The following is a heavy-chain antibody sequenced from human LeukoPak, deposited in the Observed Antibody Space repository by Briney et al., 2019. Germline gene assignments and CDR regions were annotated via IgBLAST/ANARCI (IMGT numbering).Heavy chain of an antibody. CDR3: ASQSGPYSSSWFDE. CDR2: IYYSGST. V-gene: IGHV4-39*01. CDR1: GGSISSSSYY. J-gene: IGHJ4*02. D-gene: IGHD6-13*01. Sequence: SETLSLTCTVSGGSISSSSYYWGWIRQPPGKGLEWLGSIYYSGSTYYNPSLKSRVTISVDTSKNQFSLKLSSVTAADTAVYYCASQSGPYSSSWFDEWGQGTLVTVSS.